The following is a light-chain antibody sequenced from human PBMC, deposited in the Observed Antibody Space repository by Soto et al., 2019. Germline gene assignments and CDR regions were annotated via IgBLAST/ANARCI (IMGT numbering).Light chain of an antibody. CDR1: QDIRNF. CDR3: QQFDHLPLT. J-gene: IGKJ4*01. CDR2: GAS. V-gene: IGKV1-33*01. Sequence: DIQMTQSPSSLSASVGDRVSITCQASQDIRNFLNWYQQKPGKAPKLLIYGASNLETGVPSRFTGSGSGTDFTFTISSLQPEDIATYYCQQFDHLPLTFGGGTKVEI.